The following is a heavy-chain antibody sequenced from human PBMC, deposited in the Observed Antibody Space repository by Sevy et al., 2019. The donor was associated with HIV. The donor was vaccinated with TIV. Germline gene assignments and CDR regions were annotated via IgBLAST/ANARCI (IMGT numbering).Heavy chain of an antibody. CDR1: GFTLAKYS. J-gene: IGHJ4*02. V-gene: IGHV3-23*01. CDR3: AREGCTQPHDY. CDR2: FSFGCGKI. D-gene: IGHD2-8*01. Sequence: GSLRLSCAASGFTLAKYSMSWVRQAPGKGLEWVSTFSFGCGKINYADSVKGRFTISRDDSKNTLFLQMNSLRAEDTATYFCAREGCTQPHDYWGQGTLVTVSS.